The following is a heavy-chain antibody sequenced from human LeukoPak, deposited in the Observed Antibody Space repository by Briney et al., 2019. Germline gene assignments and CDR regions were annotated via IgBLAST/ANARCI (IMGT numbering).Heavy chain of an antibody. CDR1: GFTFSSHA. D-gene: IGHD3-16*01. V-gene: IGHV3-23*01. Sequence: GESLRLSCAASGFTFSSHAMSWVRQAPGKGLEWVSAINGSGSSTYYADSVKGRVSISRDNSNNTLYLQMNSLRAEDTAVYYCAKLGGHPLHNYYVGVWGKGTTVAVSS. CDR3: AKLGGHPLHNYYVGV. CDR2: INGSGSST. J-gene: IGHJ6*03.